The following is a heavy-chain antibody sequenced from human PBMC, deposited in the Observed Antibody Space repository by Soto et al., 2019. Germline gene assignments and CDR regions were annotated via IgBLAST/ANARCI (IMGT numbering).Heavy chain of an antibody. Sequence: QVHLMQSGTEVKKPGSSVKVSCKASGGTFSSYPISWVRQAPGQGLEWMGRIIPILGLPNYGQKFQGRVTISADISTSTAYLELSNLRSQDTAVYYCARYGDYFSLQCWGQGTMVAVSS. J-gene: IGHJ3*01. CDR1: GGTFSSYP. V-gene: IGHV1-69*02. D-gene: IGHD4-17*01. CDR3: ARYGDYFSLQC. CDR2: IIPILGLP.